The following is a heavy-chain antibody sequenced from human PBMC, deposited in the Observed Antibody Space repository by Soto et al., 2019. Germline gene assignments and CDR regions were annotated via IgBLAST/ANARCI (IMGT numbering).Heavy chain of an antibody. V-gene: IGHV1-18*01. CDR2: ISAYNGNT. Sequence: QVRLVQSGAEVKKPGASVKVSCKASGYTFTSYGISWVRQAPGQGLEWMGWISAYNGNTNYAQKLQGRVTMTTDTSTSTAYMELRGLRSDDTAVYYCARSNGGGLMIVVMATVFAGDFDYWGQGTLVTVSS. J-gene: IGHJ4*02. CDR1: GYTFTSYG. D-gene: IGHD3-22*01. CDR3: ARSNGGGLMIVVMATVFAGDFDY.